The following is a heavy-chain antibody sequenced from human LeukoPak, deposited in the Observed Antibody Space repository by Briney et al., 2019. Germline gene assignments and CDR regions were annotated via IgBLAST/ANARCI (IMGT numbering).Heavy chain of an antibody. J-gene: IGHJ3*02. D-gene: IGHD2-21*02. CDR2: IIPILGIA. Sequence: ASVKVSCKASGGTFSSYAISWVRQAPGQGLEWMGRIIPILGIANYAQKFQGRVTITADKSKSTAYMELCSLRSEDTPVYYCASPHIVVVTAHWPDAFDIWGQGTMVTVSS. V-gene: IGHV1-69*04. CDR3: ASPHIVVVTAHWPDAFDI. CDR1: GGTFSSYA.